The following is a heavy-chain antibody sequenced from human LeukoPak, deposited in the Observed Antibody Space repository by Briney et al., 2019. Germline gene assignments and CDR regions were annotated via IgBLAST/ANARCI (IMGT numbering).Heavy chain of an antibody. Sequence: GRSLRLSWAASGFTFDDYAMHWVRQAPGKGLEWVSGISWNSGSIGYADSVKGRFTISRDNAKNSLYLQMNSLRAEDTALYYCAGYDILTGSHYWGQGTLVTVSS. CDR2: ISWNSGSI. CDR1: GFTFDDYA. V-gene: IGHV3-9*01. D-gene: IGHD3-9*01. CDR3: AGYDILTGSHY. J-gene: IGHJ4*02.